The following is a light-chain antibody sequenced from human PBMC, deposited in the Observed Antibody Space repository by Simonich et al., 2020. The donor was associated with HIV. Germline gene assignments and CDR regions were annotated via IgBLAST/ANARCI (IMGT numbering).Light chain of an antibody. CDR3: QQANSFPPT. CDR1: QGIRTW. CDR2: AAS. J-gene: IGKJ4*01. V-gene: IGKV1-12*01. Sequence: DIQMTQSPSSVSASVGDRVTITCRASQGIRTWLAWYQQKPGKAPKVLIYAASSLKSGVPSRFSGSGSGTEFTLTISSLQPEDFATYYCQQANSFPPTFGGGTKVEIK.